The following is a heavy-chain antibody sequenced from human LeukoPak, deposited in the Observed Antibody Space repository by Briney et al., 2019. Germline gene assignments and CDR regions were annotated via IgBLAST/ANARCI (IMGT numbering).Heavy chain of an antibody. D-gene: IGHD3-10*01. J-gene: IGHJ4*02. CDR2: IWYDGSNK. Sequence: GKSLRLSCAASGFTFSSYGMHWVRQAPGKGLEWVAVIWYDGSNKYYADSVKGRFTISRDNSKNTLYLQMNSLRAEDTAVYYCARDYRPGNNRGVIIEPVLVWGQGTLVTVSS. CDR3: ARDYRPGNNRGVIIEPVLV. V-gene: IGHV3-33*01. CDR1: GFTFSSYG.